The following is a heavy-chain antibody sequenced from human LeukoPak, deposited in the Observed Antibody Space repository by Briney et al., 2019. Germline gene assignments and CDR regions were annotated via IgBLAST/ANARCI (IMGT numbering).Heavy chain of an antibody. CDR2: IRGVEGGT. D-gene: IGHD6-19*01. CDR1: LCTNNTFT. Sequence: GGSLRVSCASTLCTNNTFTMNEVRQAAAKGLDGVSNIRGVEGGTYYADSVKGRFTISRDNFENTLYLQMNYLREEDTALYYCAKAFSSGWSPFDYWGQGALVTVSS. CDR3: AKAFSSGWSPFDY. V-gene: IGHV3-23*01. J-gene: IGHJ4*02.